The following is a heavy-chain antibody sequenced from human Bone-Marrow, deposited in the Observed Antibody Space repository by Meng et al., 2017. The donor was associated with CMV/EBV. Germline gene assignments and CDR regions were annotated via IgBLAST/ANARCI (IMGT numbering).Heavy chain of an antibody. Sequence: GESLKISCAASGFTFSNAWMSWVRQAPGKGLEWVANIKQDGSEKYYVDSVKGRFTISRDNARNSLYLQMNSLRAEDTAVYYCAREKGRVVVVPAAPWTYYYGMDVWGQGTTVTVSS. CDR2: IKQDGSEK. CDR1: GFTFSNAW. V-gene: IGHV3-7*01. J-gene: IGHJ6*02. D-gene: IGHD2-2*01. CDR3: AREKGRVVVVPAAPWTYYYGMDV.